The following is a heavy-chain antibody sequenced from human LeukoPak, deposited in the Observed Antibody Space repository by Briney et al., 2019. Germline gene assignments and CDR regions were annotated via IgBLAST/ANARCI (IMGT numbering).Heavy chain of an antibody. V-gene: IGHV1-18*01. Sequence: ASVKVSCKASGYTFTRYGISWVRQAPGQRLEWIGWISAYKCNTNYALKPQRRVTMTTDSSTSTAHMELKSLRSDDTVVDYCARDSGLAYCGGDCYSPMNYWGQGTLVTVSS. CDR2: ISAYKCNT. J-gene: IGHJ4*02. CDR1: GYTFTRYG. CDR3: ARDSGLAYCGGDCYSPMNY. D-gene: IGHD2-21*02.